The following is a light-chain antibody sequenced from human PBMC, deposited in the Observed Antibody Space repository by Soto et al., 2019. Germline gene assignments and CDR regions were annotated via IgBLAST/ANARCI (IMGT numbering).Light chain of an antibody. CDR2: DAS. V-gene: IGKV3-15*01. J-gene: IGKJ1*01. Sequence: EIVMTQSPDTLSVSPGERATLSCRASQSVRSKLAWYRQKPGQAPRLLIYDASTRATAIPARFSGSGSGTEFTLTISSLQSEDFAIYYCQQYNNWPLTFGQGTKVEIK. CDR1: QSVRSK. CDR3: QQYNNWPLT.